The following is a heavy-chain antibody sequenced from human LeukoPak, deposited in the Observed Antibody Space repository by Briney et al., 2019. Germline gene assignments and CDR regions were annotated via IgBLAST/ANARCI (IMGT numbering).Heavy chain of an antibody. D-gene: IGHD3-9*01. CDR1: GFTVSSNY. V-gene: IGHV3-53*01. J-gene: IGHJ3*02. Sequence: PGGSLRLSCAASGFTVSSNYMSWVRQAPGKGLEWVSVIYSGGNTYYADSVKGRFTISRDNSKNTLYPQMNSLRAEDTAVYYCARGPHPPGYYVGAFDIWGQGTMVTVSS. CDR2: IYSGGNT. CDR3: ARGPHPPGYYVGAFDI.